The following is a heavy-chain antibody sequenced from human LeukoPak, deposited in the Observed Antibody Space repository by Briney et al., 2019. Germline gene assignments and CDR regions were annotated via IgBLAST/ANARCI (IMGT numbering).Heavy chain of an antibody. CDR3: AKDLGGSGSYSGYFDY. CDR2: ISGSGGST. J-gene: IGHJ4*02. D-gene: IGHD3-10*01. CDR1: GFTFSSYA. Sequence: PGGSLRLSYAASGFTFSSYAMSWVRQAPGKGLEWLSSISGSGGSTYYADSVKGRFTISRDNSKNTLYLQMNRLRAEDTAVYYCAKDLGGSGSYSGYFDYWGQGTLVTVSS. V-gene: IGHV3-23*01.